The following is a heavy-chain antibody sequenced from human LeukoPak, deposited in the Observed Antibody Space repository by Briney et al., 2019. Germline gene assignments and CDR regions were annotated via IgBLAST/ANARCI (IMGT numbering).Heavy chain of an antibody. CDR2: IYYSGST. D-gene: IGHD2-15*01. CDR3: ASLGGYCSGGSCYSGDY. Sequence: NPSETLSLTCAVYGGSFSGYYWSWVRQPPGKGLEWIGYIYYSGSTNYNPSLKSRVTISVDTSKNQFSLKLSSVTAADTAVYYCASLGGYCSGGSCYSGDYWGQGTLVTVSS. V-gene: IGHV4-59*13. J-gene: IGHJ4*02. CDR1: GGSFSGYY.